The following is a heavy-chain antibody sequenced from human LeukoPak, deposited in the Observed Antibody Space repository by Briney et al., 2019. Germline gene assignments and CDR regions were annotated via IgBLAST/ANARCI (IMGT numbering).Heavy chain of an antibody. J-gene: IGHJ6*03. Sequence: GASVKVSCKASGYTFTSYDINWVRQATGQGLEWMGWMNPNSGNTGYAQKFQGRVTITRNTSISTAYMELSSLRSEDTAVYYCARGPENTVISGYYYYMDVWGKGTTVTVSS. CDR1: GYTFTSYD. D-gene: IGHD4-11*01. CDR2: MNPNSGNT. CDR3: ARGPENTVISGYYYYMDV. V-gene: IGHV1-8*03.